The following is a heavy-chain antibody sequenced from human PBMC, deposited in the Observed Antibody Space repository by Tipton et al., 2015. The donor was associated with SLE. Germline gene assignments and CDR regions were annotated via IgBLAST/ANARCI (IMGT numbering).Heavy chain of an antibody. J-gene: IGHJ6*02. D-gene: IGHD6-13*01. V-gene: IGHV4-4*08. CDR2: IYTSGST. CDR1: GGSISSYY. Sequence: TLSLTCTVSGGSISSYYLSWIRQPPGKGLEWIGYIYTSGSTNYNPSLKSRVTISVDTSKNQFSLKLSSVTAADTAVYYCARDSSSWSFYGMDVWGQGTTVTVSS. CDR3: ARDSSSWSFYGMDV.